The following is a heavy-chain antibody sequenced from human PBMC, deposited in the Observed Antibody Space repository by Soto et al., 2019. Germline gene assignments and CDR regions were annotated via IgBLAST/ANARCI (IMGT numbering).Heavy chain of an antibody. Sequence: EVQLVESGGGLVQPGGSLRLSCVASGFTFSSYWMHWVRQAPGKGLVWVSAISGSGGSTYYADSVKGRFTISRDNSKNTLYLQMNSLRAEDTAVYYCAKLPPCGGDCSLDYWGQGTLVTVSS. CDR2: ISGSGGST. D-gene: IGHD2-21*02. CDR3: AKLPPCGGDCSLDY. CDR1: GFTFSSYW. J-gene: IGHJ4*02. V-gene: IGHV3-23*04.